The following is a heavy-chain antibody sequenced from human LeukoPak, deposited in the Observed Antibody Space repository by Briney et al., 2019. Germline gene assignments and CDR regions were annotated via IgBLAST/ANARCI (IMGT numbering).Heavy chain of an antibody. CDR2: ISHSGST. D-gene: IGHD4-17*01. CDR3: ARDLTIPYGDYFWFDP. V-gene: IGHV4-34*01. CDR1: GGSFSDYY. Sequence: SETLSLTCAVYGGSFSDYYWSWIRQPPGKGLEWIGEISHSGSTNYKPSLKSRVTISVDTSKNQFSLKLSSVTAADTAVYYCARDLTIPYGDYFWFDPWGQGTLVTVSS. J-gene: IGHJ5*02.